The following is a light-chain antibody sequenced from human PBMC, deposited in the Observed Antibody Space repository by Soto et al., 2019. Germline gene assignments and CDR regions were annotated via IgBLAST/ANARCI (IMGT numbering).Light chain of an antibody. Sequence: QSALTQPRSVSGSPGQSVTISCTGTSSDVGGYNYVSWYQHHPGKAPKVMIYDVTKRPSGVPDRFSGSKSGNTASLSISGLQPDDEADYYCCSYAGSYTLLFGGGTKVTVL. CDR3: CSYAGSYTLL. CDR1: SSDVGGYNY. V-gene: IGLV2-11*01. J-gene: IGLJ2*01. CDR2: DVT.